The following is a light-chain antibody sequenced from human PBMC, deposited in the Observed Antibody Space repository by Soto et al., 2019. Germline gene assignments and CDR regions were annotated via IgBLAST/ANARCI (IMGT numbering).Light chain of an antibody. Sequence: QSALTQPPSASASLGASVTLTCTLSSGYSNYKVDWYQQRPGKGPRFVMRVGTGGIVGSKGDGIPDRFSVLCSGLNRYLTIKNIQEEDESDYHCGADHGSGSNFVWVFGGGTKLTVL. CDR3: GADHGSGSNFVWV. J-gene: IGLJ2*01. CDR1: SGYSNYK. V-gene: IGLV9-49*01. CDR2: VGTGGIVG.